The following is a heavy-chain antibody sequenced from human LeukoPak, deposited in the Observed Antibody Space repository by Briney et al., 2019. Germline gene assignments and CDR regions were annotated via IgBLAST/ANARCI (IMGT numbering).Heavy chain of an antibody. J-gene: IGHJ4*02. Sequence: ASVKVSCKASGYTFTGYYMHWVRQAPGQGLEWMGWINPNCGGTNYAQKFQGRVTMTRDTSISTAYMELSRLRSDDTAVYYCARDWGYDILTGYYFDYWGQGTLVTVSS. D-gene: IGHD3-9*01. V-gene: IGHV1-2*02. CDR3: ARDWGYDILTGYYFDY. CDR2: INPNCGGT. CDR1: GYTFTGYY.